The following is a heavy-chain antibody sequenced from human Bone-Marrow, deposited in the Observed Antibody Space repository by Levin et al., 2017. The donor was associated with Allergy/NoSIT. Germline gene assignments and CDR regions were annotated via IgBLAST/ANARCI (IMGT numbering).Heavy chain of an antibody. CDR2: IHHSGST. CDR1: GYSISSGYY. D-gene: IGHD2-15*01. CDR3: ARIRGCRGGGCYAPDY. V-gene: IGHV4-38-2*01. J-gene: IGHJ4*02. Sequence: SQTLSLTCGVSGYSISSGYYWGWIRQPPGKGLEWIGHIHHSGSTSYNSSLKSRVSISVDTSKNQFSLKLSSVTAADPAVYYCARIRGCRGGGCYAPDYWGQGILVTVSS.